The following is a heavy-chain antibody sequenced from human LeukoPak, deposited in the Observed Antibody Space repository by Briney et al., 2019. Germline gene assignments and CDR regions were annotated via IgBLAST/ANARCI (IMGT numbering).Heavy chain of an antibody. CDR2: ISGSGGNT. V-gene: IGHV3-23*01. D-gene: IGHD3-10*01. CDR1: GFTFSSYA. Sequence: QAGGSLRLSCAASGFTFSSYAMSWVRQAPGKGLEWVSSISGSGGNTYYADSVKGRFTISRDYSKNTLYLQMNSLRTEETAVYYCAKGPAMVRGTFDPWGQGTLVTVSS. J-gene: IGHJ5*02. CDR3: AKGPAMVRGTFDP.